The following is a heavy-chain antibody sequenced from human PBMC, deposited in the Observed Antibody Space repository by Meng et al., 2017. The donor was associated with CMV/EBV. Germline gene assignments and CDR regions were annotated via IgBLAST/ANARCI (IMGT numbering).Heavy chain of an antibody. J-gene: IGHJ5*02. CDR2: INPSSGGT. CDR3: ARGLRYYGDYVGNWFDP. CDR1: GYTFTGDY. Sequence: ASVQVSCKASGYTFTGDYMHWVRQAPGQGLEWMGWINPSSGGTKYAQKFQGRVTMTRDTSISTAYMELSRLRSDDTVVYYCARGLRYYGDYVGNWFDPWGQGTLVTVSS. V-gene: IGHV1-2*02. D-gene: IGHD4-17*01.